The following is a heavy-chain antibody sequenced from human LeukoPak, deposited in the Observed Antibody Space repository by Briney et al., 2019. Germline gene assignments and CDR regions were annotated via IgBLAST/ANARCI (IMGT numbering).Heavy chain of an antibody. J-gene: IGHJ4*02. CDR3: ARGPTRYQFDY. Sequence: SETLSLTCTVSGGSISSYYWRWIRQPPGKGLEWIAYIYYSGSTNYNPSLKSRVTISVDTSKNEFTLRLSSVTAADRAVYYCARGPTRYQFDYWGQGILVTVSS. V-gene: IGHV4-59*01. CDR2: IYYSGST. CDR1: GGSISSYY. D-gene: IGHD2-2*01.